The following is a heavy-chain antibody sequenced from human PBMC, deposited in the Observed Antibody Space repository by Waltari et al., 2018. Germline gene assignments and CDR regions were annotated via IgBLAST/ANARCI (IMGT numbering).Heavy chain of an antibody. D-gene: IGHD1-7*01. V-gene: IGHV4-4*07. CDR2: IYTSGST. J-gene: IGHJ4*02. CDR1: VGSISSSH. CDR3: ARSGPGNYGGGWGIDY. Sequence: QVQLQVSGPGLVKPSEPLSPTCTVPVGSISSSHWSRLRQPAGKGLEWIGRIYTSGSTNYNPSLKSRVTMSVDTSKNQFSLKLSSVTAADTAVYYCARSGPGNYGGGWGIDYWGQGTLVTVSS.